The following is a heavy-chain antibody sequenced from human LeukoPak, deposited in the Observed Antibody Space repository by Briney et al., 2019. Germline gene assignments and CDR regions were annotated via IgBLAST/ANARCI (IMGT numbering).Heavy chain of an antibody. CDR3: ARVLIGYVGGFDI. CDR1: GFTFNINW. J-gene: IGHJ3*02. CDR2: IKQDGSEK. Sequence: GGSLRLSCAASGFTFNINWMCRVRQAPGKGLEWVANIKQDGSEKYYVDSVKGRFTISRDNAKNSLYLQMNSLRAEDTAVYYCARVLIGYVGGFDIWGQGTMVTVSS. V-gene: IGHV3-7*01. D-gene: IGHD5-12*01.